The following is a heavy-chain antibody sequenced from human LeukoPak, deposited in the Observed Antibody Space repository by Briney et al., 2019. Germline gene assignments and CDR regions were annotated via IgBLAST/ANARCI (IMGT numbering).Heavy chain of an antibody. CDR2: INPRGGST. CDR3: ATDKAAAGTGVTGADY. CDR1: GYTFTSYY. J-gene: IGHJ4*02. V-gene: IGHV1-46*01. D-gene: IGHD6-13*01. Sequence: ASVKVSCKASGYTFTSYYMHWVRQAPGQGLEWMGIINPRGGSTSYAQKFQGRVTMTRDTSTSTVYMELSSLISEDTAVYYCATDKAAAGTGVTGADYWGQGTLVTVSS.